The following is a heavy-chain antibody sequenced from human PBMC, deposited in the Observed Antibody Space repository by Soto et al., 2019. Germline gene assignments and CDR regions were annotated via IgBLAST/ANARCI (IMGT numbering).Heavy chain of an antibody. D-gene: IGHD1-26*01. Sequence: GASVKVSCKASGYTFTSYYMHWVRQAPGQGLEWMGWINPNCGGTNFAQKFQGWVTMTRDTSISTAYMELSMLRPDDTAVYYCARDHTYGGSSSEGMDVWGQGTTVTVSS. CDR1: GYTFTSYY. J-gene: IGHJ6*02. CDR2: INPNCGGT. V-gene: IGHV1-2*04. CDR3: ARDHTYGGSSSEGMDV.